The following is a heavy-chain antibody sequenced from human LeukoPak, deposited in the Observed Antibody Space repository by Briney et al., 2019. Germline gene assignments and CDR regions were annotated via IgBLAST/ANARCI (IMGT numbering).Heavy chain of an antibody. CDR2: ISSSSSYI. CDR3: ARFHPAMVTGFDY. V-gene: IGHV3-21*01. Sequence: GGPLRLSCAASGFTFSSYRMNWVRQAPGKGLEWVSSISSSSSYIFYADSVKGRFTISRDNAKNSLYLQMSSLRAEDTAVYYCARFHPAMVTGFDYWGQGTLDTVSS. CDR1: GFTFSSYR. J-gene: IGHJ4*02. D-gene: IGHD5-18*01.